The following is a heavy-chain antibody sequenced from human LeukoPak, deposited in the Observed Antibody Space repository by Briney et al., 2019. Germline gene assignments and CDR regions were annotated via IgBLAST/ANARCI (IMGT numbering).Heavy chain of an antibody. Sequence: SETLSLTCTVSRGSISSYYWSWIRQPPGKGLEWIGYVYYTGSTNYNPSLKSRVTISVDTSKNQFSLNLSAVTPADTAVYHCARAYDFWSGYYVLDYWGQGTLVTVSS. D-gene: IGHD3-3*01. CDR1: RGSISSYY. CDR3: ARAYDFWSGYYVLDY. J-gene: IGHJ4*02. V-gene: IGHV4-59*01. CDR2: VYYTGST.